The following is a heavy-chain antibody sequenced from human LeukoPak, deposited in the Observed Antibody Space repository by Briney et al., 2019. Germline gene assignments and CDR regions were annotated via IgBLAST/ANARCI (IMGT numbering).Heavy chain of an antibody. CDR2: LYSGGST. CDR3: AKVKLSSSWYSNAFDI. J-gene: IGHJ3*02. Sequence: GGSLRLSCAVSGFSVRDNYLNWVRQTPGGGLECVSVLYSGGSTYYADSVKGRFTISRDNSKNTLYLQMNSLRAEDTAVYYCAKVKLSSSWYSNAFDIWGQGTMVTVSS. D-gene: IGHD6-13*01. V-gene: IGHV3-53*01. CDR1: GFSVRDNY.